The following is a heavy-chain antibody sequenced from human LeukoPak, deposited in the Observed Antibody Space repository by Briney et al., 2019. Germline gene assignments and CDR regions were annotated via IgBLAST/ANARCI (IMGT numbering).Heavy chain of an antibody. D-gene: IGHD2-2*01. CDR3: AREYCSSTSCLFDY. J-gene: IGHJ4*02. Sequence: TGGSLRLSCAASGFTFSSYGMRWVRQAPGKGLEWVAIIWNDGSNKYYADSVKGRFTISRDNSKNTLYLQMNSLRAEDTAVYYCAREYCSSTSCLFDYWGQGILVTVSS. CDR1: GFTFSSYG. CDR2: IWNDGSNK. V-gene: IGHV3-33*01.